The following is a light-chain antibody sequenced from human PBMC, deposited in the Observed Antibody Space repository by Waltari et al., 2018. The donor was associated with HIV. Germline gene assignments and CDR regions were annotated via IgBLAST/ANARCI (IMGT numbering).Light chain of an antibody. CDR3: AAWGDSLTSFV. J-gene: IGLJ1*01. CDR2: RNN. V-gene: IGLV1-47*01. CDR1: SSNIGSNY. Sequence: QSVLTQPPSASETPGQRVTISCSGSSSNIGSNYVYWYQHLPGTAPKLLIYRNNQRPSGVPDRFSGSKSGTSASLAISGLRSEGEADYYCAAWGDSLTSFVFGTGTKVTVL.